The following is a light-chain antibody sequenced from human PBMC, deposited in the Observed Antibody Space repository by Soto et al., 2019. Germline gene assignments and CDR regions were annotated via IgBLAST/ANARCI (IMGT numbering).Light chain of an antibody. J-gene: IGKJ2*01. CDR3: QQYNNWPPFLYT. Sequence: EIVMTQSPATLSVSPGERATLSCRASQSVSSNLAWYQQKPGQAPRLLIYGASTRATGIPARFSGSGSRTEFTLTISSLQSEDFAVYYCQQYNNWPPFLYTFGQGTKLEIK. V-gene: IGKV3-15*01. CDR2: GAS. CDR1: QSVSSN.